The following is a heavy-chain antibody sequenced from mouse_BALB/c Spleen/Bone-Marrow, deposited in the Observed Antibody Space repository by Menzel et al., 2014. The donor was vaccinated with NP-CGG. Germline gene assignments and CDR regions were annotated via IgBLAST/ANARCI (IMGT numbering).Heavy chain of an antibody. CDR2: IYPGDGDT. Sequence: VKLMESGAELVRPGSSVKISCKASGYEFSSYWMNWVKQRPGQGLVWIGQIYPGDGDTNYNGKFKGKATLTADKSSSTAYMQVSSLTSEDSAVYFCARVYYGNLDYWGQGTSVTVSS. V-gene: IGHV1-80*01. J-gene: IGHJ4*01. D-gene: IGHD2-1*01. CDR3: ARVYYGNLDY. CDR1: GYEFSSYW.